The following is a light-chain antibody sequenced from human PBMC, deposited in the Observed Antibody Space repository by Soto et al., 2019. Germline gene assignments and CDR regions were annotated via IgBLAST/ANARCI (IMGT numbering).Light chain of an antibody. CDR1: SSDVGSYNL. V-gene: IGLV2-23*01. CDR2: EGT. Sequence: QSVLTQPASVSGSPGQSITLSCTGTSSDVGSYNLVSWYQLHPGKAPKLMIYEGTKRPSGVSNRFSGSKSGSTASLTISGLQAEDEAVYYCCSHAGSSSYVVFGGGTKLTV. J-gene: IGLJ2*01. CDR3: CSHAGSSSYVV.